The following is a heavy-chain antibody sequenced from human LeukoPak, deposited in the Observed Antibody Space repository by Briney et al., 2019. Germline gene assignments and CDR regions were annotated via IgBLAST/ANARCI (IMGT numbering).Heavy chain of an antibody. V-gene: IGHV3-74*01. CDR3: ARAMYYYDSSGYYRTDAFDI. Sequence: GGSLRLSCAASGFTFSSYWMHWVRQAPGKGLVWVSRINSDGSSTSYADSVKGRFTISRDNAKDTLYLQMNSLRAEDTAVYYCARAMYYYDSSGYYRTDAFDIWGQGTMVTVSS. CDR1: GFTFSSYW. CDR2: INSDGSST. D-gene: IGHD3-22*01. J-gene: IGHJ3*02.